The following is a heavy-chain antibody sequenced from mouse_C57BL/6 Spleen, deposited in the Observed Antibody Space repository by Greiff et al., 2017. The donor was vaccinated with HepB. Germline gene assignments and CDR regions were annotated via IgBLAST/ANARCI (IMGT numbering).Heavy chain of an antibody. CDR3: AREGIYYDYDGFAY. D-gene: IGHD2-4*01. V-gene: IGHV14-2*01. Sequence: EVQLQQSGAELVKPGASVKLSCTASGFNIKDYYMHWVKQRTEQGLEWIGRIDPEDGETKYAPKFQGKATITADTSSNTAYLPLSSLTSEDTAVYYCAREGIYYDYDGFAYWGQGTLVTVSA. CDR2: IDPEDGET. CDR1: GFNIKDYY. J-gene: IGHJ3*01.